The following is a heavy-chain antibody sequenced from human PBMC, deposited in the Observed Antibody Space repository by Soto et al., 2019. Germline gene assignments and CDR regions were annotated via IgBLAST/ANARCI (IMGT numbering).Heavy chain of an antibody. D-gene: IGHD6-19*01. CDR2: ISGSGGST. Sequence: EVQLLESEGDLVQPGGSLRLSCAASGSTFSSYAMSWVRQAPGKGLEWVAVISGSGGSTFYADSVKGRFTISRDKSKNTLHLQMNSLRAEDTALYFCAKMSDGWYGAFHVWGQGTMVTVSS. J-gene: IGHJ3*01. CDR1: GSTFSSYA. V-gene: IGHV3-23*01. CDR3: AKMSDGWYGAFHV.